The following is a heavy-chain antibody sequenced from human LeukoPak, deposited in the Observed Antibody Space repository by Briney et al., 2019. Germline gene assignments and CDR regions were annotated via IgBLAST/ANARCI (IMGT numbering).Heavy chain of an antibody. CDR2: IYTSGST. Sequence: PSETLSLTCTVSGGSLSSGSYYWSWVRQPAGKGLEWIGRIYTSGSTNYNPSLKSRVTISVDTSKNQFSLKLSSVTAADTAVYYCARDTIVVVPAAMDYNWFDPWGQGTLVTVSS. J-gene: IGHJ5*02. CDR1: GGSLSSGSYY. D-gene: IGHD2-2*01. V-gene: IGHV4-61*02. CDR3: ARDTIVVVPAAMDYNWFDP.